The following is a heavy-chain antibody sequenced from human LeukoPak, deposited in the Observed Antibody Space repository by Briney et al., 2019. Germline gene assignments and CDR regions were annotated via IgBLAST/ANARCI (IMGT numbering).Heavy chain of an antibody. CDR3: ARTPGLRVETWFDP. CDR1: GYTFTSYG. V-gene: IGHV1-18*01. Sequence: ASVKVSCKASGYTFTSYGISWVRQAPGQGLEWMGWISAYNGNTNYAQKLQGRVTMTTDTSTSTAYMELRSLRSDDTAVYYCARTPGLRVETWFDPWGQGTLVTVSS. J-gene: IGHJ5*02. CDR2: ISAYNGNT. D-gene: IGHD5-12*01.